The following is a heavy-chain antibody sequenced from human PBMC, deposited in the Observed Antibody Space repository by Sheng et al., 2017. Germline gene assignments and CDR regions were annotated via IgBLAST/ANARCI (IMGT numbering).Heavy chain of an antibody. CDR1: GFSFSDYW. D-gene: IGHD1-1*01. CDR3: GSDIHRSLDY. V-gene: IGHV3-7*01. J-gene: IGHJ4*02. CDR2: INQDGSVK. Sequence: EVHLVESGGGFVQPGESLRLSCAASGFSFSDYWMSWVRQTPGKGLEWVAIINQDGSVKYYVDSMRGRFTISRDNTKSSLFLQMNSLTVEDTAVYYCGSDIHRSLDYWGQGTLVSVSS.